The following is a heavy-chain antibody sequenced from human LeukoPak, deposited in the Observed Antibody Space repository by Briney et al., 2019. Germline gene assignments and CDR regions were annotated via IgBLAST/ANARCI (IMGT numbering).Heavy chain of an antibody. CDR2: IYYSGTT. V-gene: IGHV4-39*07. CDR1: GGSITSSGYQ. Sequence: SETLSLTCTVSGGSITSSGYQWGWIRQPPGKGLEWIGSIYYSGTTDDNPSLKSRVTISMDMSKNQFSLRLSSVTAADTAVYYCASVLRYFDWLPTPWGQGTLVTVSS. D-gene: IGHD3-9*01. CDR3: ASVLRYFDWLPTP. J-gene: IGHJ5*02.